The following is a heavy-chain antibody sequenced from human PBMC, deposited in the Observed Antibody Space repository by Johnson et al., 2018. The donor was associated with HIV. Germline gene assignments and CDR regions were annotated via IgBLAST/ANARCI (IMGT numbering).Heavy chain of an antibody. CDR1: GFTFSNYW. Sequence: VKLVESGGGLVQPGGSLRLSCAVSGFTFSNYWMHWVRQAPGKGLVWVSRVNNDGGDTIHADSVKGRFTVSRDNSKNTLYLQMNSLRVEDTAVYYCARGSRYTYDNDDAYLLHAFDFWGQGTMVTVSS. CDR2: VNNDGGDT. CDR3: ARGSRYTYDNDDAYLLHAFDF. D-gene: IGHD3-22*01. J-gene: IGHJ3*01. V-gene: IGHV3-74*01.